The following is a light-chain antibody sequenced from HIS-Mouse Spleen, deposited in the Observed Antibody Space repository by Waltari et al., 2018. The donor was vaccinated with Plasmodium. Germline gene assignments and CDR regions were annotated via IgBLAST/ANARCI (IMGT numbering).Light chain of an antibody. CDR2: DVS. V-gene: IGLV2-14*03. CDR1: SSDVGGYNY. J-gene: IGLJ1*01. CDR3: SSYTSSSTLNYV. Sequence: QSALTQPASVSGSPGQSITISCTGTSSDVGGYNYVSWYQQHPGKAPKLMIYDVSNRPPGVSNRFSGSKSGNTASLTISWLQAEDEADYYFSSYTSSSTLNYVFGTGTKVTVL.